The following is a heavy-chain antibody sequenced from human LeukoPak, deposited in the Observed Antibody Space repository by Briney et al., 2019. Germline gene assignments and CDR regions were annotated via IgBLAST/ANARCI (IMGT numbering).Heavy chain of an antibody. CDR1: GGTFSSYA. CDR3: AREEYYYGSGSLYPLDY. Sequence: SVKVSCKASGGTFSSYAISWVRQAPGQGLEWMGRIIPILGIANYAQKFQGRVTITADKSTSTAYMELSSLRSEDTAVYYCAREEYYYGSGSLYPLDYWGQGTLVTVSS. J-gene: IGHJ4*02. CDR2: IIPILGIA. D-gene: IGHD3-10*01. V-gene: IGHV1-69*04.